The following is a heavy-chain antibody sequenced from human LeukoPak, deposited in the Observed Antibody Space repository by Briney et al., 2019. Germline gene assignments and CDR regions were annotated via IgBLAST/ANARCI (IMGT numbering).Heavy chain of an antibody. CDR2: ISYIGST. J-gene: IGHJ3*02. CDR1: GDSFSSHY. CDR3: ARDLVTVTKGFDI. D-gene: IGHD4-17*01. Sequence: ASETLSLTCAVSGDSFSSHYWTWIRQPPGKGLEGIGYISYIGSTNYNPSLKSRVTISIDTSKNQFSLKLSSVTAADTAVYYCARDLVTVTKGFDIWGQGTMVSVSS. V-gene: IGHV4-59*11.